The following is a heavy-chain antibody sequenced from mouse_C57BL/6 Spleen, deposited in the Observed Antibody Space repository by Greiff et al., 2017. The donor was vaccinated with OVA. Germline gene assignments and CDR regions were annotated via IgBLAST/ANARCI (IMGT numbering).Heavy chain of an antibody. CDR3: ARESSEMDYFDY. D-gene: IGHD3-2*02. CDR2: ISYSGST. V-gene: IGHV3-1*01. Sequence: DVQLQESGPGMVKPSQSLSLTCTVTGYSITSGYDWHWIRHFPGNKLEWMGYISYSGSTNYNPSLKSRISITHDTSKNHFFLKLNSVTTEDTATYYCARESSEMDYFDYWGQGTTLTVSS. CDR1: GYSITSGYD. J-gene: IGHJ2*01.